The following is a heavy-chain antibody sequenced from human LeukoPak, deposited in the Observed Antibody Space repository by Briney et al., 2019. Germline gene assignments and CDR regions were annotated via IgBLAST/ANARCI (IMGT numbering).Heavy chain of an antibody. CDR3: ARLKGYYIDF. CDR2: IYHSGST. V-gene: IGHV4-39*02. J-gene: IGHJ4*02. CDR1: DDXVSSSSYY. Sequence: SETLSLACSVSDDXVSSSSYYWGWIRQPPGKGLEDIGCIYHSGSTFYNPSLESRVTISVDTSENHFSLKLSSVTAADTAVYYCARLKGYYIDFWGQGTLVTVSS.